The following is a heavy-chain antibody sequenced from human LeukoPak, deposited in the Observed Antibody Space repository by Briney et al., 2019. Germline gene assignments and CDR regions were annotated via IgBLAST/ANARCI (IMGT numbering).Heavy chain of an antibody. V-gene: IGHV4-59*01. Sequence: PSETLFLTCTVSGGSISSYYWSWIRQPPGKGLEWIGYIYYSGSTNYNPSLKSRVTISVDTSKNQFSLKLSSVTAADTAVYYCARDRFKYSSSWYESGYYYGMDVWGQGTTVTVSS. J-gene: IGHJ6*02. CDR3: ARDRFKYSSSWYESGYYYGMDV. CDR1: GGSISSYY. CDR2: IYYSGST. D-gene: IGHD6-13*01.